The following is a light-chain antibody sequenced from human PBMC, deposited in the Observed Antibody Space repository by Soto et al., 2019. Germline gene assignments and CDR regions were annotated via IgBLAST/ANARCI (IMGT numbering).Light chain of an antibody. Sequence: EIVLTQSPATLYVSPGERATLSCRTSQSVSTNLAWYQQKPGQAPRLLIYSASTRATGIPARFSGSGSGTEFTLTITSLQSEDFAVYYGQRTEAFGQGTKVDMK. CDR1: QSVSTN. CDR2: SAS. CDR3: QRTEA. V-gene: IGKV3-15*01. J-gene: IGKJ1*01.